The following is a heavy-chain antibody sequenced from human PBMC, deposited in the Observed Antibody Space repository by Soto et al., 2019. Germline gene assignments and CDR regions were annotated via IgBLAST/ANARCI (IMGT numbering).Heavy chain of an antibody. D-gene: IGHD6-13*01. Sequence: GTLSITCAVSGYSISSGYYWCCIRQPPGKGLEWIGSIYHSGSTYYNPSLKSRVSISVDTSKNQFSLRLSSVTAADTAMYYCARRHSSSWYGLDYWGQGTLVTVSS. CDR3: ARRHSSSWYGLDY. V-gene: IGHV4-38-2*01. CDR2: IYHSGST. CDR1: GYSISSGYY. J-gene: IGHJ4*02.